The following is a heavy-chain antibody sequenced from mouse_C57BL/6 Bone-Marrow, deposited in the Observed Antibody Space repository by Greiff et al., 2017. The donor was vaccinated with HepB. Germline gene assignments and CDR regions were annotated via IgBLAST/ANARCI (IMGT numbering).Heavy chain of an antibody. CDR2: IWTGGGT. D-gene: IGHD1-1*02. Sequence: VQRVESGPGLVAPSQSLSITCTVSGFSLTSYAISWVRQPPGKGLEWLGVIWTGGGTNYNSALKSRLSISKDNSKSQVFLKMNSLQTDDTARYYCGRNGGPRKPHWYFDVWGTGTTVTVSS. J-gene: IGHJ1*03. CDR3: GRNGGPRKPHWYFDV. CDR1: GFSLTSYA. V-gene: IGHV2-9-1*01.